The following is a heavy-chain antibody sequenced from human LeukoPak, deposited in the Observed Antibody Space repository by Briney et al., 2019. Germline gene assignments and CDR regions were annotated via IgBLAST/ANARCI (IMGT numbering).Heavy chain of an antibody. CDR1: GGSFSGYY. CDR2: INHSGST. D-gene: IGHD3-22*01. V-gene: IGHV4-34*01. J-gene: IGHJ4*02. CDR3: ARVGYYDSSGYYYRASLDY. Sequence: PETLSLTCAVYGGSFSGYYWSWIRQPPGKGLEWIGEINHSGSTNYNPSLTSRVTISVDTSKNQFSLKLSSVTAADTAVYYCARVGYYDSSGYYYRASLDYWGQGTLVTVSS.